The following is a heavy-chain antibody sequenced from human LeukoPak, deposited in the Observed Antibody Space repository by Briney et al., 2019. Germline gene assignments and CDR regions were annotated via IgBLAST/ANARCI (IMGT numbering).Heavy chain of an antibody. V-gene: IGHV4-30-2*01. CDR1: GGSISSGGYS. D-gene: IGHD4-23*01. CDR2: ISHGANT. CDR3: ARIDYGGNTGWFDP. J-gene: IGHJ5*02. Sequence: SETLSLTCAVSGGSISSGGYSWTWIRQPPGKGLEWIGYISHGANTRYNPSLKSRVSISVGRSKNQFSLKLNSVTAADTAVYYCARIDYGGNTGWFDPWGQGTLVTVSP.